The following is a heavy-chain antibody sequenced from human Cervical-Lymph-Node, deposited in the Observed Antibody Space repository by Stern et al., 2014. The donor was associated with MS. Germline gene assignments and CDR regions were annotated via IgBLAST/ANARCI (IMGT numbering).Heavy chain of an antibody. J-gene: IGHJ4*02. Sequence: QVQLQESGPGLVKPSETLSRTCTVSGGSISSSYYWGWIRQSSGKGLEWIGSIDDTGRTFYNPSLKSRVTLSVDPSNNQLSLKLSSVTAADTAVYYCVRQVTVRSRFDYWGQGTLVTVSS. CDR1: GGSISSSYY. D-gene: IGHD4-11*01. V-gene: IGHV4-39*01. CDR2: IDDTGRT. CDR3: VRQVTVRSRFDY.